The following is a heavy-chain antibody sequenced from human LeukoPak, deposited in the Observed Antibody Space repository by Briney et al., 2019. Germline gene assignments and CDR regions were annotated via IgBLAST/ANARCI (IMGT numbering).Heavy chain of an antibody. J-gene: IGHJ5*02. Sequence: SETLSLTCAVYGGSFSGYYWSWIRQPPGKGLEWIGEINHSGSTNHNPSLKSQVTISVDTSKNQFSLKLSSVTAADTAVYYCARGYTMVRGWFDPWGQGTLVTVSS. CDR2: INHSGST. V-gene: IGHV4-34*01. CDR3: ARGYTMVRGWFDP. D-gene: IGHD3-10*01. CDR1: GGSFSGYY.